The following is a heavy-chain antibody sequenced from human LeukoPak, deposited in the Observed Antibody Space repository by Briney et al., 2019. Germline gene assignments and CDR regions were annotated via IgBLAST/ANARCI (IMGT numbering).Heavy chain of an antibody. Sequence: GGSLRLSCAASGFTFSSYGMHWVRQAPGKGLEWVAVIWYDGSNKYYADSVKGRFTISRDDSKNTLYLQMNSLRAEDTAVYYCARDPNWGFFDYWGQGTLVTVSS. CDR3: ARDPNWGFFDY. D-gene: IGHD7-27*01. CDR1: GFTFSSYG. V-gene: IGHV3-33*01. CDR2: IWYDGSNK. J-gene: IGHJ4*02.